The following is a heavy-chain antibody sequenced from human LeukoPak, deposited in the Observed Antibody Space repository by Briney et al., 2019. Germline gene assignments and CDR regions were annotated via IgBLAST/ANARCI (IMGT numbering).Heavy chain of an antibody. V-gene: IGHV3-30*04. D-gene: IGHD5/OR15-5a*01. J-gene: IGHJ4*01. CDR1: GFTFSSYE. CDR3: TTLSIASPFDF. CDR2: ISYDGSNK. Sequence: GGSLRLSCVASGAASGFTFSSYEVHWVRQAPGKGLEWVAVISYDGSNKYYADSVKGRFTISRDNSRNTLYLQMNSLRPGDTAVYYCTTLSIASPFDFWGLGTLVTVSS.